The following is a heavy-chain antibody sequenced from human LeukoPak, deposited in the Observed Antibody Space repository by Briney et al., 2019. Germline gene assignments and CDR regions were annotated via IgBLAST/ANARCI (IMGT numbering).Heavy chain of an antibody. V-gene: IGHV3-30*03. Sequence: PGRSLRLSCAASGFTFSSYGMHWVRQAPGKGLEWVAVISYDGSNKYYADSVKGRFTISRDNSKNTLYLQMNSLRAEDTAVYYCARGNYYDILTGFDYWGQGTLVTVSS. CDR1: GFTFSSYG. CDR2: ISYDGSNK. J-gene: IGHJ4*02. CDR3: ARGNYYDILTGFDY. D-gene: IGHD3-9*01.